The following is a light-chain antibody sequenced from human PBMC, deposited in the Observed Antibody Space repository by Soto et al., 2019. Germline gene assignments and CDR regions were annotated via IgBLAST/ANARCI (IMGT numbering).Light chain of an antibody. V-gene: IGLV2-14*01. J-gene: IGLJ1*01. CDR1: SSDVGAYNY. Sequence: RGLVYECPSRSITIHCTGTSSDVGAYNYVSWYQQHPGKAHKLMIYDVSNRPAGVSDRFTASKSGNTASLTISGLQAEDESDYYCSSFTGSTPRYVFGTGTKVTVL. CDR2: DVS. CDR3: SSFTGSTPRYV.